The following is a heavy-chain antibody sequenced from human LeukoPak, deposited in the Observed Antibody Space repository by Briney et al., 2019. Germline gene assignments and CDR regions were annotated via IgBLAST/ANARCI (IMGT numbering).Heavy chain of an antibody. CDR1: GGSISSYY. CDR3: ARVGDSRDY. Sequence: SETLSLTCTVSGGSISSYYWSWIRQPPGKGLEGIGYIYYSGSTNYNPSLKSRVTISVDTSKNQFSLKLSSVTAADTAVYYCARVGDSRDYWGQGTLVTVSS. CDR2: IYYSGST. V-gene: IGHV4-59*01. D-gene: IGHD2-21*02. J-gene: IGHJ4*02.